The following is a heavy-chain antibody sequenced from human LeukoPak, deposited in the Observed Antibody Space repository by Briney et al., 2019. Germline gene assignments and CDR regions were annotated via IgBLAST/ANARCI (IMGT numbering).Heavy chain of an antibody. CDR2: INPSGGST. D-gene: IGHD5-18*01. J-gene: IGHJ4*02. CDR3: ARSAIIQGYYFDY. V-gene: IGHV1-46*01. CDR1: GYTFPSYF. Sequence: ASVKVSCKASGYTFPSYFMHWVRQAPGQGLEWMGIINPSGGSTNYAQNFKGRVTMTRDTSTSTVYMELKSLRSEDTAVCYCARSAIIQGYYFDYWGQGTLVTVSS.